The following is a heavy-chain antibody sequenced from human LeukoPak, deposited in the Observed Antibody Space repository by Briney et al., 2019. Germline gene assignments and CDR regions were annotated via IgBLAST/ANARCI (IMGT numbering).Heavy chain of an antibody. J-gene: IGHJ4*02. CDR2: IYTGENT. Sequence: SETLSLTCTVSGASFISTNYYWGWIRQPPGKGREWIGNIYTGENTYYNPSLKSPVTISVDTSKNHLSLTLASVTAADTAVYYCARLRDTGGLQFYYYFDYWGLGTLVTVSS. CDR3: ARLRDTGGLQFYYYFDY. V-gene: IGHV4-39*02. CDR1: GASFISTNYY. D-gene: IGHD2-8*02.